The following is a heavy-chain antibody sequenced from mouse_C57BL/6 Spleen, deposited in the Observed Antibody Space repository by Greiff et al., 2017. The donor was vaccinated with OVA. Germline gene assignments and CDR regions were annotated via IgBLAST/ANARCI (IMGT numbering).Heavy chain of an antibody. J-gene: IGHJ1*03. CDR3: AREDDGLQGYFDV. D-gene: IGHD2-3*01. CDR1: GYAFSSSW. Sequence: VQLQQSGPELVKPGASVKISCKASGYAFSSSWMNWVKQRPGKGLEWIGRIYPGDGDTNYNGKFKGKATLTADKSSSTAYMQLSSLTSEDSAVYFCAREDDGLQGYFDVWGTGTTGTVSS. CDR2: IYPGDGDT. V-gene: IGHV1-82*01.